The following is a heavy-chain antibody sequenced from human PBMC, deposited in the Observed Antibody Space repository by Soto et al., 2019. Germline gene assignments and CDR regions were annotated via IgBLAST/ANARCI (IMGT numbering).Heavy chain of an antibody. CDR2: IVVGSGNT. Sequence: SVKVSCKAPGFTFTSSAVQWVRQARGQRLEWIGWIVVGSGNTNYAQKFQERVTITRDMSTSTAYMELSSLRSEDTAVYYCARAERREGDAFDIWGQGTMVTVSS. V-gene: IGHV1-58*01. CDR1: GFTFTSSA. J-gene: IGHJ3*02. D-gene: IGHD6-25*01. CDR3: ARAERREGDAFDI.